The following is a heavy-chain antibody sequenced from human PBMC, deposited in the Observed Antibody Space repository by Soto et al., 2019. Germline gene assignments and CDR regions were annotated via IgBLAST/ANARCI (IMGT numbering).Heavy chain of an antibody. CDR1: EGTFNSYA. V-gene: IGHV1-69*01. Sequence: QAQVVQSGAEVRKPGPSVKLSCKASEGTFNSYAIARVRQAPGQGLEWMGGIIPYYNTLNYAQKFQDRVTITADDSTNTVYMELSSLRSDDTAVYFCASGARRWYHYLFDSWAQGTLVTVSS. CDR3: ASGARRWYHYLFDS. J-gene: IGHJ4*02. D-gene: IGHD6-13*01. CDR2: IIPYYNTL.